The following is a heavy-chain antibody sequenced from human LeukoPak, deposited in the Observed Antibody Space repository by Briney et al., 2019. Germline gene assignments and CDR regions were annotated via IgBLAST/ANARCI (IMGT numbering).Heavy chain of an antibody. J-gene: IGHJ4*02. CDR1: GYTFTGYY. D-gene: IGHD5-18*01. CDR2: IYPNSGGT. V-gene: IGHV1-2*02. Sequence: ASVKVSCKASGYTFTGYYMHWVRQAPGQGLEWIGWIYPNSGGTSYAQKFQGRVTVTRDTSISTAYMQLSRLRSDDTAVYYCATGRGYSYGFDYWGQGTLVTVSS. CDR3: ATGRGYSYGFDY.